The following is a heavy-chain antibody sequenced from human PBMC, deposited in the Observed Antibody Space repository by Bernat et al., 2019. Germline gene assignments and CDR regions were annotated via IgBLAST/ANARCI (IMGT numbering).Heavy chain of an antibody. CDR3: ARSRFWTTGAYWYFDL. Sequence: EVQLVESGGGLVQPGGSLRLSCAASGFTFSSYCMTWVRQAPGMGLERVANIKKDGSEKYYVDSVKGRFTISGDNAKNSLYLQMNSLRAEDTAVYYCARSRFWTTGAYWYFDLWGRGTLVTVSS. D-gene: IGHD3/OR15-3a*01. CDR2: IKKDGSEK. V-gene: IGHV3-7*03. CDR1: GFTFSSYC. J-gene: IGHJ2*01.